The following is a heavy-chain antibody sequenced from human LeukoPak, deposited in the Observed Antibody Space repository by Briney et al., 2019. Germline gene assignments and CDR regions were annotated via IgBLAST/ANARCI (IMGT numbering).Heavy chain of an antibody. V-gene: IGHV4-61*01. Sequence: SETLSLTCTVSGGSVSSGSYYWSWIRQPPGKGLEWIGYIYYSGSTNYNPSLKSRVTISVDTSKNQFSLKLSSVTAADTAVYYCARGADYGDYEFDPWGQGTLVTLS. D-gene: IGHD4-17*01. CDR3: ARGADYGDYEFDP. J-gene: IGHJ5*02. CDR2: IYYSGST. CDR1: GGSVSSGSYY.